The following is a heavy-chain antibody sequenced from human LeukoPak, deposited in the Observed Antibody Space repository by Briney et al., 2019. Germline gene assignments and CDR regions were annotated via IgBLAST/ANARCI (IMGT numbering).Heavy chain of an antibody. J-gene: IGHJ4*02. CDR1: GGTFSSYA. D-gene: IGHD3-22*01. CDR2: IIPILGIA. CDR3: ARETRYYYDSSGYYPFDY. Sequence: SVKVSCKASGGTFSSYAISWVRQAPGQGLEWMGRIIPILGIANYAQKFQGRVTITADKSTSTAYMELSSLRSEDTAVYYCARETRYYYDSSGYYPFDYWGQGTLVTVSS. V-gene: IGHV1-69*04.